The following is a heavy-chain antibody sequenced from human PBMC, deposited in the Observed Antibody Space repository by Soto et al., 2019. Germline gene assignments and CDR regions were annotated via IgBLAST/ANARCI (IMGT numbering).Heavy chain of an antibody. D-gene: IGHD6-13*01. CDR3: AREKPYTNSFCNWFDP. V-gene: IGHV1-69*01. Sequence: QVRLVQSGAEVKKPGSSVKFSCPASGGTFSNYAITWLRLAPGQGLEWLGGIIPVFGTGNYAQKVQVRVTITADESTSTAYLALNRLRSADTAVYYWAREKPYTNSFCNWFDPWGQCSLVLVS. J-gene: IGHJ5*02. CDR1: GGTFSNYA. CDR2: IIPVFGTG.